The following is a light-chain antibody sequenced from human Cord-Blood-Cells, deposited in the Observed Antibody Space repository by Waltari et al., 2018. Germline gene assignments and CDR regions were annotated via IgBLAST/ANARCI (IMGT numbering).Light chain of an antibody. J-gene: IGLJ3*02. CDR1: SSDAGSYNL. CDR2: EGS. V-gene: IGLV2-23*01. Sequence: QSALTQPASVSGSPGQSITISCTGTSSDAGSYNLVSWYQQHPGKAPKRRIYEGSKRPSGVSNRFSGSKSGNTASLTISGLQAEDEADYYCCSYAGSSTWVFGGGTKLTVL. CDR3: CSYAGSSTWV.